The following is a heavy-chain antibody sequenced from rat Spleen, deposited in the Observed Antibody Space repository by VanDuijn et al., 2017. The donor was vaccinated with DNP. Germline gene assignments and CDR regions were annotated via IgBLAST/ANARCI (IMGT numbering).Heavy chain of an antibody. Sequence: QVQLKESGPGMVHPSQILSLTCTVSGFSLTDYSVHWVRQPPGKVLEWIAAMSSGGSTDYNSALKSRLSITRDTSKSQVFLKMNSLQTEDTAIYFCSRGGGAMDAWGQGASVTVSS. J-gene: IGHJ4*01. CDR1: GFSLTDYS. D-gene: IGHD1-11*01. CDR3: SRGGGAMDA. CDR2: MSSGGST. V-gene: IGHV2-19*01.